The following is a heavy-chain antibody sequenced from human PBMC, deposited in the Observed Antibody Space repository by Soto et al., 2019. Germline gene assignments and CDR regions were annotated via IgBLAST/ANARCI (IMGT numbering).Heavy chain of an antibody. CDR1: GSTFSSYA. V-gene: IGHV3-23*01. J-gene: IGHJ5*02. CDR2: ISGSGGST. Sequence: PGGSLRLSCAASGSTFSSYAMSWVRQAPGKGLEWVSAISGSGGSTYYADSVKGRFTISRDNSKNTLYLQMNSLRAEDTAVYYCAKDPTRIAVAQGFDPWGQGTLVTVSS. CDR3: AKDPTRIAVAQGFDP. D-gene: IGHD6-19*01.